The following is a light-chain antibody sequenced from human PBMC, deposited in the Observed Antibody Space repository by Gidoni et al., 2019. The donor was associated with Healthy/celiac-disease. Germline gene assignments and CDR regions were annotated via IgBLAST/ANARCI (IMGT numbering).Light chain of an antibody. J-gene: IGKJ2*01. CDR3: RQSYSTPYT. V-gene: IGKV1-39*01. CDR1: QSISSH. Sequence: DIQMIQPPSSLSASVGDRVTITCRASQSISSHLNWYQQKQGKAPKLLIYAASSLQSGVPSRFSGSGSGTDFTLTISSLQPEDFATYYCRQSYSTPYTFGQGTKLEIK. CDR2: AAS.